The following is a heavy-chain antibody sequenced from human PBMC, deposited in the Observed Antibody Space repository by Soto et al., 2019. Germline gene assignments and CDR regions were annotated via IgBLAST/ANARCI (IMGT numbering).Heavy chain of an antibody. CDR3: ARGVATMKKLDY. CDR1: GFTFDDYA. Sequence: EVQLVESGGGLVQPGRSLRLSCAASGFTFDDYAMHWVRQAPGKGLEWVSGISWNSGSIGYADSVKGRFTISRDNAKNSLYLQMNSLRAEDTALYYCARGVATMKKLDYWGQGTLVTVSS. V-gene: IGHV3-9*01. CDR2: ISWNSGSI. J-gene: IGHJ4*02. D-gene: IGHD5-12*01.